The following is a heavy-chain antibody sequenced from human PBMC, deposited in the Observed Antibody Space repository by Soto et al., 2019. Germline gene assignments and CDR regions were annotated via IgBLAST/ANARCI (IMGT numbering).Heavy chain of an antibody. D-gene: IGHD6-19*01. J-gene: IGHJ4*02. CDR3: SSRSSGWYFDY. Sequence: GGSLRLSCAASGFTFSSYAMNWVRQAPGKGLEWVSVISGSGGSTYYADSVKGRFTISRDNSKNTLYLQMNSLRAEDTAVYYCSSRSSGWYFDYWGQGTLVTISS. CDR2: ISGSGGST. V-gene: IGHV3-23*01. CDR1: GFTFSSYA.